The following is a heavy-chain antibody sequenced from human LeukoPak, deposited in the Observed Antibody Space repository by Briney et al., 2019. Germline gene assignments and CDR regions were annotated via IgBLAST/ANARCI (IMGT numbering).Heavy chain of an antibody. CDR1: GGSISSYY. V-gene: IGHV4-4*07. J-gene: IGHJ5*02. CDR2: IYTSGST. D-gene: IGHD3-16*02. Sequence: SETLSLTCTVSGGSISSYYWSWIRQPAGKGLEWIGRIYTSGSTNYNPSLKSRVTMSVDTSNNQFSLKLSSATAADTAVYYCARGGYDYVWGSYRLPAKYNWFDPWGQGTLVTVSS. CDR3: ARGGYDYVWGSYRLPAKYNWFDP.